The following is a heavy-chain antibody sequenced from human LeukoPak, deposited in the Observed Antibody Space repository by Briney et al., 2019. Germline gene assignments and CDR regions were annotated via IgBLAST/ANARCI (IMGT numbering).Heavy chain of an antibody. CDR1: RFTFGDYA. D-gene: IGHD1-26*01. V-gene: IGHV3-49*03. J-gene: IGHJ4*02. CDR2: IRSKTYGGAT. Sequence: GGSLRLSCTASRFTFGDYAMSWFRQAPGKGLEWVGFIRSKTYGGATEYAASVKGRFTISRDDSKSIAYLQMNSLKTEDTAVYYCTRGGSGSYYYYWGQGTLVTVSS. CDR3: TRGGSGSYYYY.